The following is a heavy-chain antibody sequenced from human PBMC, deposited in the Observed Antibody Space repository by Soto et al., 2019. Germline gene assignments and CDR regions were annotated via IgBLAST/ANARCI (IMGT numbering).Heavy chain of an antibody. V-gene: IGHV3-15*07. D-gene: IGHD1-26*01. J-gene: IGHJ6*02. CDR2: IKSKTDGGTT. CDR1: GFTFSNAW. CDR3: TTSYSGIKRSYYGMDV. Sequence: GGSLRLSCASSGFTFSNAWMNWVRQAPGKGLEWVGRIKSKTDGGTTDYAAPVKGRFTISRDDSKNTLYLQMNSLKTEDTAVYYCTTSYSGIKRSYYGMDVWGQGTTVTVSS.